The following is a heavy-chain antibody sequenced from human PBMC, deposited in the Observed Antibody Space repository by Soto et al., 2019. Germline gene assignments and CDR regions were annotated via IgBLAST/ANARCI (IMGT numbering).Heavy chain of an antibody. V-gene: IGHV3-23*01. CDR2: ISGSGGST. J-gene: IGHJ4*02. CDR1: GFTFSSYA. CDR3: AKGAEEGYYYDSSGYYYVGHYFDY. D-gene: IGHD3-22*01. Sequence: PGGSLRLSCAASGFTFSSYAMSWVRQAPGKGLEWVSAISGSGGSTYYADSVKGRFTISRGNSKNTLYLQMNSLRAEDTAVYYCAKGAEEGYYYDSSGYYYVGHYFDYWGQGTLVTVSS.